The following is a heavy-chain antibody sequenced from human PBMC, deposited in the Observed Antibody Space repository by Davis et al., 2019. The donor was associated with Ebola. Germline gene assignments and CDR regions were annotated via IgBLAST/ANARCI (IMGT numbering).Heavy chain of an antibody. J-gene: IGHJ3*01. CDR2: IRGGGKSI. Sequence: GESLKISCAASGFSFSYYYMAWIRQAPGKVLEWVSYIRGGGKSIYYGRPVQGRFTISRDKTKNSVYLLMDSLTAADTAVYYCARGARRDGYNYHGTYDFWGHGTVVTVS. D-gene: IGHD5-24*01. CDR3: ARGARRDGYNYHGTYDF. V-gene: IGHV3-11*01. CDR1: GFSFSYYY.